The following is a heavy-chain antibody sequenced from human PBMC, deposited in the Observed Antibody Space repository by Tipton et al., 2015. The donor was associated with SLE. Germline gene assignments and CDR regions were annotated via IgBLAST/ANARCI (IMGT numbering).Heavy chain of an antibody. D-gene: IGHD3-16*01. Sequence: SLRLSCAASGFPLSSYSMYWVRQAPHKGLEWVAVISYDGKNTFYADSVKGRFTISRDNSRNTVFLQMIGLRAEDTAVYYCARDALSGSPVPSSYYYSFYHMDVWGKGASVTVSS. CDR3: ARDALSGSPVPSSYYYSFYHMDV. J-gene: IGHJ6*03. V-gene: IGHV3-30*04. CDR2: ISYDGKNT. CDR1: GFPLSSYS.